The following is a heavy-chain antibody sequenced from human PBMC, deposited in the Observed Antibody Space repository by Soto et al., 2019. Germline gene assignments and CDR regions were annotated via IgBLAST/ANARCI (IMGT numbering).Heavy chain of an antibody. D-gene: IGHD2-15*01. V-gene: IGHV4-34*01. CDR2: INHSGST. J-gene: IGHJ4*02. Sequence: QVQLQQWGAGLLKPSETLSLTCAVYGGSFSGYYWSWIRQPPGKGLEWIGEINHSGSTNYNPSLKSRVTISVDTSKNQFSLKLSSVTAADTAVYYCARGVVVVAATQRSGYQDYWGQGTLVTVSS. CDR1: GGSFSGYY. CDR3: ARGVVVVAATQRSGYQDY.